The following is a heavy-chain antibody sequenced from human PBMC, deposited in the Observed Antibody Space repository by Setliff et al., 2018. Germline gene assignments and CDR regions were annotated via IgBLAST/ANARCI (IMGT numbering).Heavy chain of an antibody. CDR3: ARFYVWGSWSDI. D-gene: IGHD3-16*01. Sequence: GGSLRLSCAASGFTFSSYGMNWVRQAPGKGLEWVANIKQDGSEKYYVDSVKGRFTISRDNAKNSLYLQMNSLRAEDTAVYYCARFYVWGSWSDIWGQGTMVTVSS. J-gene: IGHJ3*02. CDR1: GFTFSSYG. V-gene: IGHV3-7*01. CDR2: IKQDGSEK.